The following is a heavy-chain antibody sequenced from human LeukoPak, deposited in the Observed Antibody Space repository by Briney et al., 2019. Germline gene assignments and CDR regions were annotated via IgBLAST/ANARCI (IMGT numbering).Heavy chain of an antibody. CDR1: SGTITRGDYY. CDR3: ARVEAAPRGNWFDP. V-gene: IGHV4-30-4*01. J-gene: IGHJ5*02. CDR2: IYCTGTT. Sequence: SETLSLSCTVSSGTITRGDYYWSWIRQPPGKDLEWIGYIYCTGTTFYNPSLKSRVIISADTSKNQFSLNLSSVTAADTAVYYCARVEAAPRGNWFDPWGQGTLVTVSS. D-gene: IGHD6-25*01.